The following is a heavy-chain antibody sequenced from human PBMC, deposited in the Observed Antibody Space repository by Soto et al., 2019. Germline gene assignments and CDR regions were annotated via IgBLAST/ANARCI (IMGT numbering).Heavy chain of an antibody. D-gene: IGHD2-15*01. CDR1: GYTFTSYD. V-gene: IGHV1-8*01. J-gene: IGHJ3*02. Sequence: GASVKVSCKASGYTFTSYDINWVRQATGRGLEWMGWMNPNSGNTGYAQKFQGRVTMTRNTSISTAYMELSSLRSEDTAVYYCARGVGYCSGGSCFNAFDIWGQGKMVTVSS. CDR3: ARGVGYCSGGSCFNAFDI. CDR2: MNPNSGNT.